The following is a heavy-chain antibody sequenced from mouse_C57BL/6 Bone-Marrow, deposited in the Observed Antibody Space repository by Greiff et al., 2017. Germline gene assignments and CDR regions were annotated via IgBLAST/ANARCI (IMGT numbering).Heavy chain of an antibody. CDR3: ARVALGFDV. Sequence: EVKLEESGGGLVKPGGSLKLSCAASGFTFSSYAMSWVRQTPEKRLEWVATISDGGSYTYYPDNVKGRFTISRDNAKNNLYLQMSHLQSEDTAMYYCARVALGFDVWGTGTTVTVSS. D-gene: IGHD1-1*01. CDR2: ISDGGSYT. J-gene: IGHJ1*03. CDR1: GFTFSSYA. V-gene: IGHV5-4*03.